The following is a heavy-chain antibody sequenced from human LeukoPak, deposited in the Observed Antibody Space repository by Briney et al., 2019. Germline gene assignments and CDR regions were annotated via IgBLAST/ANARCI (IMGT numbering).Heavy chain of an antibody. CDR1: GGSISSGGYY. CDR3: ARDHTNYFDY. J-gene: IGHJ4*02. CDR2: IYSSGTT. V-gene: IGHV4-31*02. Sequence: SETLSLTCSVSGGSISSGGYYWSWIRQHPGKGLEWIGYIYSSGTTCYNPSLRSRVTISVDTFKNQFSLTLSSVTAADTAVYYCARDHTNYFDYWGQGTLVTVSS.